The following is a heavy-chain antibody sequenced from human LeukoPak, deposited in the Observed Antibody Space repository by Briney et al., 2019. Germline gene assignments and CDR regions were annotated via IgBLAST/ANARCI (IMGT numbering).Heavy chain of an antibody. CDR1: GGSISSYY. V-gene: IGHV4-4*09. CDR2: IYTSGST. D-gene: IGHD1-26*01. CDR3: ARRRVGAHFDY. J-gene: IGHJ4*02. Sequence: SETLSLTCTVSGGSISSYYWSWIRQPPGKGLEWIGYIYTSGSTNYNPSLKSRVTISVDTSKNQFSLKLSSVTAADTAVYYCARRRVGAHFDYWGQGTLVTVSS.